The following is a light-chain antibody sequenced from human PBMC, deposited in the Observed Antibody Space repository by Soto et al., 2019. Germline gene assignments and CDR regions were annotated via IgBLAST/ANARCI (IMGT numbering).Light chain of an antibody. CDR3: QQYGGSPYT. CDR1: QSVRSNY. CDR2: GAS. J-gene: IGKJ2*01. V-gene: IGKV3-20*01. Sequence: EIVLTQSPGTLSLSPGERATLSCRASQSVRSNYLAWYQQKPGQAPRLLIYGASSRATGIPDRFSGTGSGTDFTLTIRRLEPEDFAVYYCQQYGGSPYTFGQETKLEIK.